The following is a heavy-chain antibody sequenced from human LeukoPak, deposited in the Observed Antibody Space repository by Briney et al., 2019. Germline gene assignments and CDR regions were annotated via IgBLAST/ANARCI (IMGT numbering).Heavy chain of an antibody. V-gene: IGHV4-59*01. CDR2: IHYSGIT. J-gene: IGHJ4*02. CDR3: ARVYDYGKFDF. D-gene: IGHD4/OR15-4a*01. Sequence: SETLSLTCTVSGGSISSYYWSWIRQPPGRGLEWIGYIHYSGITSYDPSLKSRVTMSIDTSKSQFSLNLNSVTAADTAVYYCARVYDYGKFDFWGPGTPLTVSS. CDR1: GGSISSYY.